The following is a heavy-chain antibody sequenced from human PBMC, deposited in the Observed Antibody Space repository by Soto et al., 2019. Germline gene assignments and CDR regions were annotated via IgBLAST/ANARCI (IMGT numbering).Heavy chain of an antibody. Sequence: PSETLSLTCKVSGGSIRVRRYYWTWISQTPGKGLEWVGSSYYSGTSYFNPALKGRVSISVDTSTNLFFLRLTCVTAADSAVYYCTRRYNWNDYYFDPWGQGALVTVSS. J-gene: IGHJ5*02. V-gene: IGHV4-39*01. CDR3: TRRYNWNDYYFDP. CDR2: SYYSGTS. CDR1: GGSIRVRRYY. D-gene: IGHD1-20*01.